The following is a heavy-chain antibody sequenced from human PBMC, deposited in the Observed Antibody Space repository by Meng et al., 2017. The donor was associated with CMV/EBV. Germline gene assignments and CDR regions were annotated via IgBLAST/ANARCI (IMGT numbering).Heavy chain of an antibody. CDR3: ARAGEDYRNSGFDP. J-gene: IGHJ5*02. D-gene: IGHD4-11*01. V-gene: IGHV3-48*03. Sequence: SLKISCEASGFTFSSYEMNWVRQAPGKGLECVSYISSRGNTIYYADSVKGRFTISRDNAKNSLYLPMNSLRADDTAVHDCARAGEDYRNSGFDPWGQGTLVTVSS. CDR1: GFTFSSYE. CDR2: ISSRGNTI.